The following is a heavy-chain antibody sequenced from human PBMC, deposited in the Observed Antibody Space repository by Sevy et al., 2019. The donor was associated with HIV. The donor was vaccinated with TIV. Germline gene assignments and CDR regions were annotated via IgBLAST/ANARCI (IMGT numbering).Heavy chain of an antibody. V-gene: IGHV3-15*01. CDR1: GFTFSNAW. D-gene: IGHD2-8*02. Sequence: GGSLRLSCAASGFTFSNAWMSWVRQAPGKGLEWVGRIKSKTDGGTIDYAAPVKGRFTISRDDSKNTVYLQMNSLKSEDTAVYYCTTDPIIVLLVTDDMVVWGQGTTVTVSS. CDR3: TTDPIIVLLVTDDMVV. CDR2: IKSKTDGGTI. J-gene: IGHJ6*02.